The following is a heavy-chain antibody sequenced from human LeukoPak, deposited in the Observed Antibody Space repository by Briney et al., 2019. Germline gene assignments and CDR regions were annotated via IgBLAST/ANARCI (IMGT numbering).Heavy chain of an antibody. Sequence: SETLSLTCTVSSGSISSSSYYWGWIRQPPGKGLEWIGSIYYSGSTYYNPSLKSRVTISVDTSKNQFSLKLSSVTAADTAVYYCAREAGYYSSRTYDMDVWGQGTTVTVSS. CDR1: SGSISSSSYY. D-gene: IGHD3-22*01. V-gene: IGHV4-39*07. CDR3: AREAGYYSSRTYDMDV. J-gene: IGHJ6*02. CDR2: IYYSGST.